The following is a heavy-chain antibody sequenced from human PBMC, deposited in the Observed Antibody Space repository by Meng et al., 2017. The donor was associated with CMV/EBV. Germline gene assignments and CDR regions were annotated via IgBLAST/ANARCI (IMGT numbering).Heavy chain of an antibody. V-gene: IGHV4-39*01. J-gene: IGHJ4*02. CDR3: ARVRCSGTSCYGDFDY. Sequence: ESLKISCTVSGGSISSSSYYWGWIRQPPGKGLEWIGSIYYSGSTYYNPSLKSRVTISVDTSKNQFSLKLSSVTAADTAVYYCARVRCSGTSCYGDFDYWGQGTLVTVSS. CDR2: IYYSGST. CDR1: GGSISSSSYY. D-gene: IGHD2-2*01.